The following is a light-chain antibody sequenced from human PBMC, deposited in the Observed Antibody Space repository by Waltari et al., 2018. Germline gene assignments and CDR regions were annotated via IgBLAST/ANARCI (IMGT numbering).Light chain of an antibody. J-gene: IGKJ1*01. Sequence: DIQMTQSPSSLSASIGDTITVTCRASQNIRTYLNWYQHKPAKAPKLLIFGASSLPRGVPSRFTGSASGTEFTLTISNLQPDDFATYFCQQSFSSPWTFGQGTTV. CDR3: QQSFSSPWT. V-gene: IGKV1-39*01. CDR1: QNIRTY. CDR2: GAS.